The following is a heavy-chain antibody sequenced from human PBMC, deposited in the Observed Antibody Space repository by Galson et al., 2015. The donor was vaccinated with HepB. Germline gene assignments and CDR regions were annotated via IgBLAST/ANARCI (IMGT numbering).Heavy chain of an antibody. CDR3: TTTKNYMDV. CDR2: IKSKADRGTT. CDR1: GFTFNDAW. Sequence: SLRLSCAASGFTFNDAWMSWVRQAPGKGLEWVGRIKSKADRGTTDYAAPVKGRFTISRDDPKNTLYLQMDSLKSEDTAVYYCTTTKNYMDVWGEGTTVTVSS. J-gene: IGHJ6*03. V-gene: IGHV3-15*01.